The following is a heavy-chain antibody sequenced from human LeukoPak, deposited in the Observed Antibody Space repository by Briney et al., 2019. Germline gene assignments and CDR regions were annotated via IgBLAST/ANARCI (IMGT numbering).Heavy chain of an antibody. V-gene: IGHV3-48*04. D-gene: IGHD1-26*01. CDR1: GFTFSSYS. Sequence: GGSLRLSCAASGFTFSSYSMNWVRQAPGKGLEWVSFISSRSSTIYYADSVKGRFTISRDNAKNSLYLQMNSLRAEDTAVYYCARDMGNWFDPWGQGTLVTVSS. J-gene: IGHJ5*02. CDR2: ISSRSSTI. CDR3: ARDMGNWFDP.